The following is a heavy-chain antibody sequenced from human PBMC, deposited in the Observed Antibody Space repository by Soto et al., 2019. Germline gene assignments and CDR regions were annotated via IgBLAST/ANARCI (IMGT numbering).Heavy chain of an antibody. J-gene: IGHJ6*02. CDR2: IIPILGIA. CDR1: GGTFSSYT. V-gene: IGHV1-69*02. D-gene: IGHD6-19*01. CDR3: ARTGSGQNYYYYGMDV. Sequence: SVKVSCKASGGTFSSYTISWVRQAPGQGLEWMGRIIPILGIANYAQKFQGRVTITADKSTSTAYMELSSLRSEDTAVYYCARTGSGQNYYYYGMDVWGQGTTVTVSS.